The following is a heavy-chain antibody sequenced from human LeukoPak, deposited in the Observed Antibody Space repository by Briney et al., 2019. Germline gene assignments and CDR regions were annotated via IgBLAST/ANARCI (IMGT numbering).Heavy chain of an antibody. D-gene: IGHD6-19*01. Sequence: PGGSLRLSCAASGFTFSSYSMNWVRQAPGKGLEWVSSISSSSSYIYYADSVKGRFTISRDNAKNSLYLQMNSLRAEDTAVYYCARGGWEWLVDWHFDLWGRGTLVTVSS. CDR3: ARGGWEWLVDWHFDL. V-gene: IGHV3-21*01. J-gene: IGHJ2*01. CDR2: ISSSSSYI. CDR1: GFTFSSYS.